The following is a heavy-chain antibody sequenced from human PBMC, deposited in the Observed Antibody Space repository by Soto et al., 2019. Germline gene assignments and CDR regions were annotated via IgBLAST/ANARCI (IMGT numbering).Heavy chain of an antibody. Sequence: HPGGSLRLSXAASGLSVSTNFMSWVRQAPGKGLEWLAVIYSGGKTFYADSVKGRFTISKDNSKNTLSLQMNSLRAEDTAVYYCTRDAPGERPYYFYYYGMDVWGQGTTVTVSS. CDR2: IYSGGKT. V-gene: IGHV3-53*01. CDR3: TRDAPGERPYYFYYYGMDV. J-gene: IGHJ6*02. CDR1: GLSVSTNF.